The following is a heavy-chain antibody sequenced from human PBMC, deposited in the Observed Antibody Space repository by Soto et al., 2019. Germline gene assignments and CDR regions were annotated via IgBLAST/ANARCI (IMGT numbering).Heavy chain of an antibody. CDR3: ARVQQNAHDYGDYSGDY. J-gene: IGHJ4*02. CDR2: IYHSGST. Sequence: PSETLSLTCAVSGGSISSSNWWSWVRQPPGKGLEWIGEIYHSGSTNYNPSLKSRVTISVDKSKNQFSLKLSSVTAADTAVYYCARVQQNAHDYGDYSGDYWGQGTLVTVSS. D-gene: IGHD4-17*01. CDR1: GGSISSSNW. V-gene: IGHV4-4*02.